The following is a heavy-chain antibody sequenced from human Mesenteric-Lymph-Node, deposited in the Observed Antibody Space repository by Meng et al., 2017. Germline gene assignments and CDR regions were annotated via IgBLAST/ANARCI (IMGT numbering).Heavy chain of an antibody. Sequence: GGSLRLSCAASGFTFSSYTMHWFRQAPGKGLEWVGRIKSKTDGGTTDYAAPVKGRFTISRDDSKNTLYLQMNSLKTEDTAVYYCTTGDLSFGELLYGTWDYFDYWGQGTLVTVSS. V-gene: IGHV3-15*01. CDR2: IKSKTDGGTT. CDR3: TTGDLSFGELLYGTWDYFDY. D-gene: IGHD3-10*01. J-gene: IGHJ4*02. CDR1: GFTFSSYT.